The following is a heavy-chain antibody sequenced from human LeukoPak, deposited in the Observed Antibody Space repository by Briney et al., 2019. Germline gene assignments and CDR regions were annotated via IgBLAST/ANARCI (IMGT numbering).Heavy chain of an antibody. CDR1: GFTFDDYA. D-gene: IGHD2-2*01. CDR2: ISGSGGST. J-gene: IGHJ5*02. CDR3: AKTRFVPAAGT. V-gene: IGHV3-23*01. Sequence: GGSLRLSCAASGFTFDDYAMHWVRQAPGKGLEWVSGISGSGGSTYYADSVKGRFTISRDNSKNTLYLQMNSLRAEDTAVYYCAKTRFVPAAGTWGQGTLVTVSS.